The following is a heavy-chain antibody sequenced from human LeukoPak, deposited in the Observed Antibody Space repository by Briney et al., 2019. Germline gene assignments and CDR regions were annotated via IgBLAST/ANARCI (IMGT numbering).Heavy chain of an antibody. D-gene: IGHD5-12*01. CDR3: ARGRTYITYRPQYSGYGSLHDY. V-gene: IGHV4-34*01. CDR1: GGSFSGYY. Sequence: PSETLSLTCAVYGGSFSGYYWSWIRQPPGKGLEWIGEINHRGSTNYNPSLKSRVTISVDTSKNQFSLKLSSVTAADTAVYYCARGRTYITYRPQYSGYGSLHDYWGQGTLVTVSS. J-gene: IGHJ4*02. CDR2: INHRGST.